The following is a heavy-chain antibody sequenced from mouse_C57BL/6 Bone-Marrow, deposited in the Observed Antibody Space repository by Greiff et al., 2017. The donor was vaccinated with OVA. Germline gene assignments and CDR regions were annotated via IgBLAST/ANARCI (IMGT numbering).Heavy chain of an antibody. J-gene: IGHJ2*01. Sequence: EVQLQESEGGLVQPGRSLKLSCTASGFTFSDYYMAWVRQVPEKGLEWVANINYDGSSTYYLDSLKSRFIISRDNAKNILYLQMSSLKSEDTATYYCARDPLTGTLDYWGQGTTLTVSS. CDR3: ARDPLTGTLDY. CDR2: INYDGSST. D-gene: IGHD4-1*01. CDR1: GFTFSDYY. V-gene: IGHV5-16*01.